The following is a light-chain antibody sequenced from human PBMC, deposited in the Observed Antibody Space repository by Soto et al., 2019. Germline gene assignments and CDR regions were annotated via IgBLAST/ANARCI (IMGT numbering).Light chain of an antibody. CDR2: EAS. CDR1: QSVSSSESGSTN. Sequence: EIVMTQSPATVSVSPGERITLSCRASQSVSSSESGSTNLAWYQQKPGQAPRLLFYEASTRATGVPARFSGSGSGTEFTLTISSLQSEDFAVYYCQQYNNWPPGITFGQGTRLEIK. J-gene: IGKJ5*01. V-gene: IGKV3-15*01. CDR3: QQYNNWPPGIT.